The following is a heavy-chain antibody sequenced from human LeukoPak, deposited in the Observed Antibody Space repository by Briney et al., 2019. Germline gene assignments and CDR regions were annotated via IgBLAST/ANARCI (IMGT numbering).Heavy chain of an antibody. CDR2: ISVSVGST. D-gene: IGHD4-17*01. CDR1: GFTFSSYA. Sequence: GGSLRLSCAASGFTFSSYAMSWVRQAPGKGLEWVSAISVSVGSTYYADSVKGRFTIFRDNSKNTLYLQMNSLRAEDAAVYYCAKDTENGDYSHDAFDIWGQGTMVTVSS. V-gene: IGHV3-23*01. J-gene: IGHJ3*02. CDR3: AKDTENGDYSHDAFDI.